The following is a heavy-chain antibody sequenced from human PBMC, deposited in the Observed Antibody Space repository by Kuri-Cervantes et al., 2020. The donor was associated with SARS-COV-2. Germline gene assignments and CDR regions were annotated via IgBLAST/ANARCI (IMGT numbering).Heavy chain of an antibody. D-gene: IGHD2-2*01. V-gene: IGHV3-21*01. Sequence: GGSLRLSCAASGFTFSSYSMNWVRQAPGKGLEWVSSISSSSSYIYYADSVKGRFTISRDNAKNSLYLQMNSLRAEDTAVYYCARVLGYCSSTSCYPILGIGAFDIWGQGTMVTVSS. CDR3: ARVLGYCSSTSCYPILGIGAFDI. CDR1: GFTFSSYS. J-gene: IGHJ3*02. CDR2: ISSSSSYI.